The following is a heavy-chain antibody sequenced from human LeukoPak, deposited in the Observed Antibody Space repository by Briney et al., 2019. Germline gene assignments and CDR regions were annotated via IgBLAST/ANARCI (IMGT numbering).Heavy chain of an antibody. J-gene: IGHJ4*02. CDR2: IDHSGST. Sequence: SETLSRTGAVSGYSMSSGYYGGWIRQPRGEGVGGIGSIDHSGSTDYNPSVKGRVTMTGETAKDQLEMKLSSVTAADTAVYYCARHTTVTTGYRYLDYWGQGTLVTVSS. V-gene: IGHV4-38-2*01. CDR3: ARHTTVTTGYRYLDY. CDR1: GYSMSSGYY. D-gene: IGHD4-17*01.